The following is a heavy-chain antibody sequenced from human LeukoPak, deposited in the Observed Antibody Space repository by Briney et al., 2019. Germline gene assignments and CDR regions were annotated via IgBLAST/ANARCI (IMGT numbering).Heavy chain of an antibody. CDR1: GFTFSSYA. Sequence: GGSLRLSCAASGFTFSSYAMSWVRQAPGKGLEWVSTISGSGGSTYYPDSVKGRFTISRDNSKNTLYLQMNSLRAEDTAVYYCAELGITMIGGVWGKGTTVTISS. D-gene: IGHD3-10*02. V-gene: IGHV3-23*01. CDR2: ISGSGGST. J-gene: IGHJ6*04. CDR3: AELGITMIGGV.